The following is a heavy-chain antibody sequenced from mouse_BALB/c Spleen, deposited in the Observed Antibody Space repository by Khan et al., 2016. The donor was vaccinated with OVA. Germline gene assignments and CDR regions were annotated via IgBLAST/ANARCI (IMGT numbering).Heavy chain of an antibody. CDR1: GYSITSDYA. D-gene: IGHD1-1*02. CDR3: ARRAYYANWYFDV. CDR2: ISYSGST. Sequence: EVELVESGPGLVKPSQSLSLTCTVTGYSITSDYAWNWIRQFPGNKLEWMGYISYSGSTNYNPSLKSRISITRDTSKNQFFLQLNSVTTGDTATYYCARRAYYANWYFDVGGAGTTVTVSS. J-gene: IGHJ1*01. V-gene: IGHV3-2*02.